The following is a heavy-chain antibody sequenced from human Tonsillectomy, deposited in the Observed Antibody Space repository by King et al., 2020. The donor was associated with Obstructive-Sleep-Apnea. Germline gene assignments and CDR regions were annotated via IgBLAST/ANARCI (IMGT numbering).Heavy chain of an antibody. CDR1: GFTISDYD. J-gene: IGHJ4*02. CDR3: ARGDCTGGGCYYFDC. D-gene: IGHD2-8*02. Sequence: VQLVESGGGLVQPGESLRLFCAASGFTISDYDMHWVRQSTTKGLEWVSTIGSAGDTYYPDSGKGRFTVSRENAKNSLSLEMNSLRAGDTAVYYCARGDCTGGGCYYFDCWGQGTLVTVSS. CDR2: IGSAGDT. V-gene: IGHV3-13*01.